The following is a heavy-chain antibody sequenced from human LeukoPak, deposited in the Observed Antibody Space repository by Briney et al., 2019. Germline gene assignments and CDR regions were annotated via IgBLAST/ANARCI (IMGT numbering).Heavy chain of an antibody. Sequence: SETLSLTCTVSGGSISSYYWSWIRQPAGKGLEWIGRIYTSGGTNYNPSLKSRVTMSVDTSKNQFSLKLSSVTAADTAVYYCAREGDIVVVPAAIFHWFDPWGQGTLVTVSS. CDR3: AREGDIVVVPAAIFHWFDP. D-gene: IGHD2-2*01. J-gene: IGHJ5*02. V-gene: IGHV4-4*07. CDR1: GGSISSYY. CDR2: IYTSGGT.